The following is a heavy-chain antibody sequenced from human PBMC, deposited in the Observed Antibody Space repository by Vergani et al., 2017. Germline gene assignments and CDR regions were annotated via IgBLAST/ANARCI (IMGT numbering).Heavy chain of an antibody. CDR3: AKDHYDFWSGYPNLSPFDL. Sequence: EVQLVESGGGLVQPGRSLRLSCAASGFTFDDYAMHWVRQAPGKGLEWVSGISWNSGSIGYADSVKGRFPISRDNAKNCLYLQMNSLRAEDTALYYCAKDHYDFWSGYPNLSPFDLWGRGTLVTVSS. CDR2: ISWNSGSI. CDR1: GFTFDDYA. D-gene: IGHD3-3*01. V-gene: IGHV3-9*01. J-gene: IGHJ2*01.